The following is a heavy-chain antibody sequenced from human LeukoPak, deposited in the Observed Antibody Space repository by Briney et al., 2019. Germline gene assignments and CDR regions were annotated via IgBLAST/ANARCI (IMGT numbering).Heavy chain of an antibody. D-gene: IGHD2-2*02. CDR2: IYTSGST. CDR1: GGSISSGSYY. J-gene: IGHJ6*03. Sequence: PSQTLSLTCTVSGGSISSGSYYWSWIRQPAGKGLEWIGRIYTSGSTNYNPSLKSRVTISVDTSKNQVSLKLSSVTAADTAVYYCARSCSSTSCYRGLYYYYYMDVWGKGTTVTVSS. V-gene: IGHV4-61*02. CDR3: ARSCSSTSCYRGLYYYYYMDV.